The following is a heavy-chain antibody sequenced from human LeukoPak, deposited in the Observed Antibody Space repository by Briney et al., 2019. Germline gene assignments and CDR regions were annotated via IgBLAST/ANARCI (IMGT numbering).Heavy chain of an antibody. V-gene: IGHV3-7*01. Sequence: GGSLRLSCEVSGITFSNYWMTWVRQAPGKGLELVATIKPDGSEKYYGDSVEDRFTISRDNARNSLYLQMNSLRVEDTALYYCARDAQLALWGQGTLLTVSS. J-gene: IGHJ4*02. CDR2: IKPDGSEK. CDR1: GITFSNYW. CDR3: ARDAQLAL.